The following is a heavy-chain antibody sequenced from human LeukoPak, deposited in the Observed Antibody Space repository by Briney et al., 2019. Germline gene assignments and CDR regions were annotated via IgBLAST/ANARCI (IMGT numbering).Heavy chain of an antibody. Sequence: GGSLRLSCAASGFTFSNYWMHWVRQAPGKGLVWVSRINSDGINTSYADSVKGQFTISRDNAKNTLNLQMNSLRAEDTAVYYCARDFDRYYFDYWGQGTLVTVSS. CDR2: INSDGINT. D-gene: IGHD3-9*01. CDR1: GFTFSNYW. V-gene: IGHV3-74*01. J-gene: IGHJ4*02. CDR3: ARDFDRYYFDY.